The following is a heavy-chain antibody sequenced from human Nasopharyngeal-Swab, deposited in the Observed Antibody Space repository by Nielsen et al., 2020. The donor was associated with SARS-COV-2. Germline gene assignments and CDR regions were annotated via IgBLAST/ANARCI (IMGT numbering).Heavy chain of an antibody. D-gene: IGHD4-17*01. CDR3: ARARGDYGDYYYYYYTDV. CDR2: TYYRSKWYN. CDR1: WDSVSSRSAA. J-gene: IGHJ6*03. V-gene: IGHV6-1*01. Sequence: SQIPSLTCSISWDSVSSRSAAWNWIRQSPSRGLEWLGRTYYRSKWYNDYAVSVKSRITINSDTSKNQFSLHLNSVTPEDTAVYYCARARGDYGDYYYYYYTDVWGKGTTVTVSS.